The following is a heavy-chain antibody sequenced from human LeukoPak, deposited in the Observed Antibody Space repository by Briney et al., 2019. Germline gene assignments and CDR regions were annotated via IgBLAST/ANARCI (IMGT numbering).Heavy chain of an antibody. J-gene: IGHJ4*02. V-gene: IGHV3-66*01. CDR3: ASLLVGLGGSSGGVTDY. D-gene: IGHD2-15*01. Sequence: GGSLRLSCAASGFTVSSNYMSWVRQAPGKGLEWVSVIYSGGSTYYADSVKGRFTISRDNSKNTLYLQMNSLRAEDTAVYYCASLLVGLGGSSGGVTDYWGQGTLVTVSS. CDR2: IYSGGST. CDR1: GFTVSSNY.